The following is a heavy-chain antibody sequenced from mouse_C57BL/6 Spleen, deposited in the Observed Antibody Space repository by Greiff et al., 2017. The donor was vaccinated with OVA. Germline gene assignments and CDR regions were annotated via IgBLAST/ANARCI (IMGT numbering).Heavy chain of an antibody. D-gene: IGHD2-4*01. J-gene: IGHJ3*01. CDR1: GYTFTSYW. CDR2: IHPNSGST. CDR3: AISYYDYDVAY. Sequence: QVQLQQPGAELVKPGASVKLSCKASGYTFTSYWMHWVKQRPGQGLEWIGMIHPNSGSTNYNEKFKSKATLTVDKSSSTAYMQLSSLTSEDSAVYYCAISYYDYDVAYWGQGTLVTVSA. V-gene: IGHV1-64*01.